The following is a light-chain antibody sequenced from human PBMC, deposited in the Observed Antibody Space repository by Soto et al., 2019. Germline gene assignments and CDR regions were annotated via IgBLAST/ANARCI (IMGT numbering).Light chain of an antibody. Sequence: QSVLTQPPSASGSPGQSVTISCSGSSSDIGAYNFVSWYQQHPGQAPKLMIFEVNQRPSGVPNRFSGSKSGNMASLTVSGLQAEDEADYYCSSFAGDNDVIFGGGTKVTVL. CDR1: SSDIGAYNF. CDR3: SSFAGDNDVI. V-gene: IGLV2-8*01. J-gene: IGLJ2*01. CDR2: EVN.